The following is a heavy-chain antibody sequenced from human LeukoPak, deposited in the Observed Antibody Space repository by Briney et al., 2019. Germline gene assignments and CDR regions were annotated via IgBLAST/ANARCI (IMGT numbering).Heavy chain of an antibody. D-gene: IGHD3-22*01. Sequence: GESLKISCKGSGYSFTNYWIGWVRQMPGKGLEWMGIIFPGDSDPRYSPSLQGQVTISADKSISTAYLQWSSLKASDTAMYYCARTYDSRGYYPDYWGQGTLVTVSS. V-gene: IGHV5-51*01. CDR1: GYSFTNYW. CDR2: IFPGDSDP. CDR3: ARTYDSRGYYPDY. J-gene: IGHJ4*02.